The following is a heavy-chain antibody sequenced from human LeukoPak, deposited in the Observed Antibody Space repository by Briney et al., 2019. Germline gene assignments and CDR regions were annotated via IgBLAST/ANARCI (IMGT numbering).Heavy chain of an antibody. D-gene: IGHD1-26*01. J-gene: IGHJ4*02. CDR1: GGSISSSGFY. CDR3: ARQYSGSHDY. Sequence: SETLSLTCSVSGGSISSSGFYWVCLRQPPGKILEWIGTVYISGTTYYSPSLKSRVTISVDTSKNHFSLRLNSVTAADTAVYYCARQYSGSHDYWGLGTLVTVSS. V-gene: IGHV4-39*01. CDR2: VYISGTT.